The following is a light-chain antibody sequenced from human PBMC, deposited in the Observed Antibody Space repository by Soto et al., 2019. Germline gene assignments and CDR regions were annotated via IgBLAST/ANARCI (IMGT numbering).Light chain of an antibody. J-gene: IGLJ1*01. V-gene: IGLV2-14*01. Sequence: GRGLRITRKGNNSDVGGYNYVSWYQQHPGKAPKLMIHEVSNRPSGVSDRFSGSKSGNTASLTISGLQADDEADYYCSSHTSYSTRVFGTGTKVTVL. CDR1: NSDVGGYNY. CDR2: EVS. CDR3: SSHTSYSTRV.